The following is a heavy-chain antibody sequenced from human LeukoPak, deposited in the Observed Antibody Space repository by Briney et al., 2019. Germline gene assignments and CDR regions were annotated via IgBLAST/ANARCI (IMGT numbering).Heavy chain of an antibody. CDR3: ARDPYYYDSSGYYD. CDR2: ISAYNGNT. CDR1: GYTFTGYY. Sequence: GASVKVSCKASGYTFTGYYMHWVRQAPGQGLEWVGWISAYNGNTNYAQKLQGRVTMTTDTSTSTAYMELRSLRSDDTAVYYCARDPYYYDSSGYYDWGQGTLVTVSS. J-gene: IGHJ4*02. V-gene: IGHV1-18*04. D-gene: IGHD3-22*01.